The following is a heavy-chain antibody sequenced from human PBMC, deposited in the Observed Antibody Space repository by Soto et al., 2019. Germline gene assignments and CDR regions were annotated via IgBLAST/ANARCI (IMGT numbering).Heavy chain of an antibody. CDR1: GFTFINAW. CDR3: TISTGWWAVDY. J-gene: IGHJ4*02. V-gene: IGHV3-15*01. D-gene: IGHD6-19*01. Sequence: EVQLVESRGDLVKPGGSLRLSCAASGFTFINAWMTWVRQAPGKGLEWVGRIKSKTNGGTTDYAAPVKGRFTISRDDSKNTVYLQMTSLKTDDTAVYYCTISTGWWAVDYWGQGTLVTVSS. CDR2: IKSKTNGGTT.